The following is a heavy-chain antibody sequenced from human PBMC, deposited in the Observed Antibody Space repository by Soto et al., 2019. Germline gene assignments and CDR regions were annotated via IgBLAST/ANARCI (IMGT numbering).Heavy chain of an antibody. Sequence: KPSETRSRTCAVYGGSFSWYYWSWIREPPGKGLGWIGEINHSGSTNYNPSLKSRVTISVDTSKNQFSLKLSSVTAADTAVYYCARGHPGDNYYDSSGYYPYYFDYWGQGTLVTVSS. CDR2: INHSGST. D-gene: IGHD3-22*01. CDR1: GGSFSWYY. J-gene: IGHJ4*02. CDR3: ARGHPGDNYYDSSGYYPYYFDY. V-gene: IGHV4-34*01.